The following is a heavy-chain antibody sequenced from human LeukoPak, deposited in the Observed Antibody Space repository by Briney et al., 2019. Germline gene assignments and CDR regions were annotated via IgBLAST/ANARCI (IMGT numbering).Heavy chain of an antibody. Sequence: PGGSLRLSCVASGFAFSQFSVHWVRQAPGKRLEWVAFISHDGGNKKYGDSVKGRFTISRDNSKNTVYLQMNSLRPEDTALYYCARDKSYFGSGNYHYFDSWGQGALVIVSS. J-gene: IGHJ4*02. CDR3: ARDKSYFGSGNYHYFDS. D-gene: IGHD3-10*01. CDR1: GFAFSQFS. CDR2: ISHDGGNK. V-gene: IGHV3-30*03.